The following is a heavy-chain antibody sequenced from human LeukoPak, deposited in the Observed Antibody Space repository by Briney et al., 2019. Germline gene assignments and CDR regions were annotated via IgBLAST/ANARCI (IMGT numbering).Heavy chain of an antibody. Sequence: ESGPTLVNPTQTLTLTCTFSGFSLSTSGVGVGWIRQPPGKALEWLALIYWDDDKCYSPSLKSRLTITKDTSKNQVVLTMTNMDPVDTATYYCAHRRGWELINWFDPWGQGTLVTVSS. CDR1: GFSLSTSGVG. CDR3: AHRRGWELINWFDP. V-gene: IGHV2-5*02. CDR2: IYWDDDK. D-gene: IGHD1-26*01. J-gene: IGHJ5*02.